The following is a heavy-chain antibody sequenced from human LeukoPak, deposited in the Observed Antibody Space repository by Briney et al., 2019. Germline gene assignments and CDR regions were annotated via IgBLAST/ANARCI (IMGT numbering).Heavy chain of an antibody. CDR3: ALLWFGELPENN. CDR2: ISGSGGST. D-gene: IGHD3-10*01. V-gene: IGHV3-23*01. CDR1: GFTFSSYA. Sequence: GGSLRLSCAASGFTFSSYAMSWVRQAPGKGLEWVSAISGSGGSTYYADSVKGRFTISRDNSKNTLYLRMNSLRAEDTAVYYCALLWFGELPENNWGQGTLVTVSS. J-gene: IGHJ4*02.